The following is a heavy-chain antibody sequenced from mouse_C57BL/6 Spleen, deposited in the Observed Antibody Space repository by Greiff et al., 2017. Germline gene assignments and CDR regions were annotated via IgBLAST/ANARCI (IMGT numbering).Heavy chain of an antibody. D-gene: IGHD2-12*01. CDR3: ARALLPYGYFEV. CDR1: GYAFTNYL. CDR2: INPGSGGT. Sequence: QVQLQQSGAELVRPGTSVKVSCKASGYAFTNYLIEWVKQRPGQGLEWIGVINPGSGGTNYNEKFKGKATLTADKSSSTAYMQLSSLTSEDSAVYFCARALLPYGYFEVWGTGTTVTVSS. V-gene: IGHV1-54*01. J-gene: IGHJ1*03.